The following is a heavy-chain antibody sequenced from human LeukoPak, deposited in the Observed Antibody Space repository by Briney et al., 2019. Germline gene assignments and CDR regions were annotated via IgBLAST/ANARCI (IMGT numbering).Heavy chain of an antibody. CDR3: AKEGYYYSSGSYSRRAFDI. J-gene: IGHJ3*02. CDR1: GFTFSSYA. Sequence: LPGGSLRLSCAASGFTFSSYAMSWVRQAPGKGLEWVAFISKDGSNEYYLDSVKGRFTISRDNSKNTLYLQLNSLRAEDTAVYYCAKEGYYYSSGSYSRRAFDIWGQGTMVTVSS. CDR2: ISKDGSNE. V-gene: IGHV3-30*18. D-gene: IGHD3-10*01.